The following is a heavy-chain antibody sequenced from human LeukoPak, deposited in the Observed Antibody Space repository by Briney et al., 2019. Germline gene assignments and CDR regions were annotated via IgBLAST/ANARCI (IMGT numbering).Heavy chain of an antibody. CDR1: GYTFTGYY. D-gene: IGHD5-18*01. CDR2: INPNSGGT. V-gene: IGHV1-2*02. J-gene: IGHJ4*02. CDR3: ARENAGYSYGSGCDY. Sequence: ASVKVSCKASGYTFTGYYMHLVRQAPGQGLEWMGWINPNSGGTNYAQKFQGGVTMTRDTSISTAYMELSRLRSDDTAVYYCARENAGYSYGSGCDYWGQGTLVTVSS.